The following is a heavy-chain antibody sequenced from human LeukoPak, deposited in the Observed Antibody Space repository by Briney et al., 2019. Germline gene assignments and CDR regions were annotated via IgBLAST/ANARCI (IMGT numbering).Heavy chain of an antibody. CDR2: ISGSGGR. Sequence: GGSLRLSCAVSGFTFSSYAISWVRQAPGKGLEWVSVISGSGGRYYADSVKGRFTISRDSSKNTLYLQMNSLGAEDTALYYCARGGGGNSDFLTTYTGASLSFDYWGQGALVTVSS. CDR1: GFTFSSYA. D-gene: IGHD3-9*01. J-gene: IGHJ4*02. V-gene: IGHV3-23*01. CDR3: ARGGGGNSDFLTTYTGASLSFDY.